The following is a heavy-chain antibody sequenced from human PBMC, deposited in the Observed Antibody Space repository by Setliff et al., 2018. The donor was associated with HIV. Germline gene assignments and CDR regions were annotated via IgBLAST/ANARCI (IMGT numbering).Heavy chain of an antibody. J-gene: IGHJ4*02. CDR2: IIPIFGTA. D-gene: IGHD3-3*01. CDR1: GGTFSSYP. V-gene: IGHV1-69*13. CDR3: ARDFTGGDGYNFWDY. Sequence: SVKVSCKASGGTFSSYPISWVRQAPGQGLEWMGGIIPIFGTANYAQKFQGRVTITADESTSTAYMELSSLRSEDTAVYYCARDFTGGDGYNFWDYWGQGTLVTVSS.